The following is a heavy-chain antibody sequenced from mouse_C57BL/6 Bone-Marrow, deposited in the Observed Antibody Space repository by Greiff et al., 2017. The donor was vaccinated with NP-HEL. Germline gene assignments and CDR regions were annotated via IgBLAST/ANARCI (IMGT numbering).Heavy chain of an antibody. CDR3: ARDDGGGDY. CDR1: GFTFSSYT. CDR2: ISGGGGNT. D-gene: IGHD2-3*01. V-gene: IGHV5-9*01. J-gene: IGHJ4*01. Sequence: EVQGVESGGGLVKPGGSLKLSCAASGFTFSSYTMSWVRQTPEKRLEWVATISGGGGNTYYPDSVKGRFTISRDNAKNTLYLQMSSLRSEDTALYYCARDDGGGDYWGQGTSVTVSS.